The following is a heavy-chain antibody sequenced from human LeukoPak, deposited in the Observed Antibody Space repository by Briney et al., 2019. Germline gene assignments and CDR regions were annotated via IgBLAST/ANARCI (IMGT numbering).Heavy chain of an antibody. CDR1: GYTFTSYD. J-gene: IGHJ6*02. CDR3: AKSVGATRYYYYGMDV. Sequence: ASVKVSCKASGYTFTSYDINWVRQATGQGLEWMGWMNPNSGNTGYAQEFQGRVTMTRSTSINTAYMELSSLRSEDTAVYYCAKSVGATRYYYYGMDVWGQGTTVTVSS. CDR2: MNPNSGNT. D-gene: IGHD1-26*01. V-gene: IGHV1-8*01.